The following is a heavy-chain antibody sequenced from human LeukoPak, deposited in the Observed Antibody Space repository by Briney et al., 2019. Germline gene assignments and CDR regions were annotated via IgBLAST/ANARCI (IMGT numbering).Heavy chain of an antibody. J-gene: IGHJ4*02. D-gene: IGHD3-22*01. CDR2: VNHSGST. Sequence: PSETLSLTCAVYGGSFSGYYWSWIRQPPGKGLEWIGEVNHSGSTNYNPSLKSRVTISVDTSKNQFSLKLSSVTAADTAVYYCARGRYYYDSSGYLLFDYWGQGTLVTVSS. CDR3: ARGRYYYDSSGYLLFDY. V-gene: IGHV4-34*01. CDR1: GGSFSGYY.